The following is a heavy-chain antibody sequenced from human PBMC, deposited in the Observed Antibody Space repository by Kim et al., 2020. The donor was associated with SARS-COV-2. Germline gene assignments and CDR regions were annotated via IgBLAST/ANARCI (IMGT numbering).Heavy chain of an antibody. Sequence: SETLSLTCAVYGGSFSGYYWSWIRQPPGKGLEGRGEITHSGSTNYNPSLKSRVTISVDTSKNQFSLKLSSVTAADTAVYYCARGVAAAGAFDYWGQGTLVTVSS. CDR1: GGSFSGYY. V-gene: IGHV4-34*01. D-gene: IGHD6-13*01. CDR2: ITHSGST. CDR3: ARGVAAAGAFDY. J-gene: IGHJ4*02.